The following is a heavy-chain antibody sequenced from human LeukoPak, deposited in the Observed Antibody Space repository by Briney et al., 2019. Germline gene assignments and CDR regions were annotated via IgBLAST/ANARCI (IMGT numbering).Heavy chain of an antibody. D-gene: IGHD3-3*01. CDR1: GYTFTVYY. J-gene: IGHJ4*02. CDR3: ANKDKIRVLEWLPIDY. Sequence: SVKLSCKSSGYTFTVYYMHWVRQAPGQGLEWMGGIIPIFGTANYAQKFQGRVTITADESTSTAYMELSSLRSEDTAVYYCANKDKIRVLEWLPIDYWGQGALVTVSS. CDR2: IIPIFGTA. V-gene: IGHV1-69*13.